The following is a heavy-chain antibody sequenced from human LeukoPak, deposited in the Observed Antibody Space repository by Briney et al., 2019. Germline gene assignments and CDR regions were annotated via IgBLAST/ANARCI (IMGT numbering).Heavy chain of an antibody. J-gene: IGHJ4*02. Sequence: ASVKVSCKASGYTFTSYDINWVRQATGQGLEWMGWMNPNSGNTGYAQKFQGRVTITRNTSIGTAYMELSSLRSEDTAVYYCARRRAAAGTQHFDYWGQGTLVTVSS. CDR3: ARRRAAAGTQHFDY. CDR2: MNPNSGNT. CDR1: GYTFTSYD. D-gene: IGHD6-13*01. V-gene: IGHV1-8*03.